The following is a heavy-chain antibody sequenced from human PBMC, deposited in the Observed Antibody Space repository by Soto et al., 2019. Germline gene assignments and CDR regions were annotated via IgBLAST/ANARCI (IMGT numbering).Heavy chain of an antibody. V-gene: IGHV3-74*01. D-gene: IGHD6-13*01. J-gene: IGHJ6*02. CDR2: INSDGSTT. CDR1: GFTFSSYW. Sequence: GGSLRLSCAASGFTFSSYWMHWVRQAPGKGLVWVSRINSDGSTTNYADSVKGRFTISRDNAKNTLYLQMNSLRAEDTAVYYCAKGLRLQLVLGMDVWGQGTTVTVSS. CDR3: AKGLRLQLVLGMDV.